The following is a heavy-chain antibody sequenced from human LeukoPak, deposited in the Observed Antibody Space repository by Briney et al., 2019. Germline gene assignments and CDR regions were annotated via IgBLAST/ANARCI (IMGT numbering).Heavy chain of an antibody. V-gene: IGHV3-7*01. CDR2: MNQDGSAK. D-gene: IGHD3-16*01. J-gene: IGHJ6*02. Sequence: GGSLRLSCAASGFSFSDSWMSWVRQAPGKGLGWVANMNQDGSAKDYVASVKGRFTISRDNARNSLYLQMSSLRAEDTAVYYCATYTHWVAGDVWGQGTTVTVSS. CDR1: GFSFSDSW. CDR3: ATYTHWVAGDV.